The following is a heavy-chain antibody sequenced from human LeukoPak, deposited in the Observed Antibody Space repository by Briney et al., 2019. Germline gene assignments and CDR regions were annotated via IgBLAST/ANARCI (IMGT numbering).Heavy chain of an antibody. J-gene: IGHJ4*02. D-gene: IGHD6-19*01. CDR2: VTGGGSA. CDR1: GFIFSSYA. Sequence: GGSLRLSCAASGFIFSSYAMSWVRQAPGKGLEWVSGVTGGGSAYYADSVTGRFTISRDNSKITLYLQMNSLRAEDTAVYYCAKKGAVSGTDYFDYWGQGTLVTVSS. V-gene: IGHV3-23*01. CDR3: AKKGAVSGTDYFDY.